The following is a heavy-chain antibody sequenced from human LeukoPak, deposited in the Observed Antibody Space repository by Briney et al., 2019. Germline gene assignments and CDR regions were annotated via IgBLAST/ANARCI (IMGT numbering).Heavy chain of an antibody. V-gene: IGHV4-39*01. CDR3: ARHYGP. Sequence: SDTLSLTCTVSAGSVNNSPYYWGWVRQPPGKGLEWIGSIHYSGNTYYNPSLKSRVTISVDTSRNQFSLKLSSVSAADRGIYYCARHYGPWGQGTLVTVSS. CDR2: IHYSGNT. CDR1: AGSVNNSPYY. D-gene: IGHD3-16*01. J-gene: IGHJ5*02.